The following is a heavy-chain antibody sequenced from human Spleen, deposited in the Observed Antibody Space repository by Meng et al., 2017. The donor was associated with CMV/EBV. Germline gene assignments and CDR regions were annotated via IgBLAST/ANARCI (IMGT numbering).Heavy chain of an antibody. CDR2: IYYSDST. V-gene: IGHV4-31*02. Sequence: SVGSISSGGHYWSWIRQHPGKGLEWIGYIYYSDSTYYNPSLKSRVIISVDTSKNQFSLKLNSVTAADTALYYCARTLAAANGPYSFDYWGQGTLVTVSS. J-gene: IGHJ4*02. CDR3: ARTLAAANGPYSFDY. D-gene: IGHD6-25*01. CDR1: VGSISSGGHY.